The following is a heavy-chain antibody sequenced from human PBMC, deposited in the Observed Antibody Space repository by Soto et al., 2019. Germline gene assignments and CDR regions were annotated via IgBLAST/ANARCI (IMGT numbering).Heavy chain of an antibody. Sequence: EVQLVESGGGLVKPGGSLRLSCAASGFTFSSYSMNWVRQAPGKGLEWVSSISSSSSYIYYADSVKGRFTISRDNAKNSLYLQMTRLRAEDTAVYYCARGPEVVPAAMDYFDYWGQGTLVTVSS. CDR1: GFTFSSYS. V-gene: IGHV3-21*01. J-gene: IGHJ4*02. CDR2: ISSSSSYI. CDR3: ARGPEVVPAAMDYFDY. D-gene: IGHD2-2*01.